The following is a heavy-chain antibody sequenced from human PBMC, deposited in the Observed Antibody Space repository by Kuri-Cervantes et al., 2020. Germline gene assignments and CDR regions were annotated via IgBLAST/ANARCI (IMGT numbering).Heavy chain of an antibody. CDR2: INTSGGST. CDR3: ASRGKDAFDI. CDR1: GYTFTSYY. J-gene: IGHJ3*02. D-gene: IGHD3-16*01. V-gene: IGHV1-46*01. Sequence: ASFQVSCKASGYTFTSYYMHWVRQAPGQGLEWMGIINTSGGSTSYEQKFQVRVTMTRDTSTSTVYMELSSLRSEDTAVYYCASRGKDAFDIWGQGTLVTVSS.